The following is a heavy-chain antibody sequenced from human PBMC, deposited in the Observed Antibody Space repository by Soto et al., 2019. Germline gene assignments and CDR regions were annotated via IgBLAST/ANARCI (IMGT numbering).Heavy chain of an antibody. CDR2: IYYDGSEK. J-gene: IGHJ4*02. D-gene: IGHD3-22*01. CDR1: GFTFSNYG. V-gene: IGHV3-33*01. Sequence: QVQLVESGGGVVQPGRSLRLSCAASGFTFSNYGMYWVRQAPGKGLEWVAVIYYDGSEKYYADSVKGRFTISRDNSENTLYLHMNSLRVEDTAVDYCARDRKDDGSGNDAGFDWGQGTLVTVSS. CDR3: ARDRKDDGSGNDAGFD.